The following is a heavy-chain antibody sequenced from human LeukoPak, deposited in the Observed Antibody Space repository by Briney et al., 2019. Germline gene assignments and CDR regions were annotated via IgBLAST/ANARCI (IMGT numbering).Heavy chain of an antibody. D-gene: IGHD6-13*01. V-gene: IGHV3-23*01. CDR2: ISGSGGST. Sequence: PGGSLRLSCTTSGFTFSSYGLSWVRQAPGKGLEWVSAISGSGGSTYYADSVKGRFTISRDNSKDTLYLQMNSLRAEDTAVYYCAKDFKAAAPGWFDPWGQGTLVTVSS. J-gene: IGHJ5*02. CDR1: GFTFSSYG. CDR3: AKDFKAAAPGWFDP.